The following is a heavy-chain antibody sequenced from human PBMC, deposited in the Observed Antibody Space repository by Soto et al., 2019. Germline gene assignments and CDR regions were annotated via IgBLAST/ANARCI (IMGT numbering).Heavy chain of an antibody. J-gene: IGHJ4*02. CDR1: GFSLSTSGVG. CDR2: IHWNDDN. CDR3: IHRRVNGGMDH. Sequence: QITLKESGPTLVKPTQTLTLTCTFSGFSLSTSGVGVGCVRQPPGKALEWLAVIHWNDDNHYTSSLKTRLTVNKDITKNQVVFTMTNMDPVDTGTYYCIHRRVNGGMDHWGPGILVTVSS. V-gene: IGHV2-5*01.